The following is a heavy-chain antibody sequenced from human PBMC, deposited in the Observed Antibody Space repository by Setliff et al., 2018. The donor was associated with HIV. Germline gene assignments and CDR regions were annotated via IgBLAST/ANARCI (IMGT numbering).Heavy chain of an antibody. CDR1: GYSFTSYW. Sequence: GESLKISCKGSGYSFTSYWIGWVRQMPGKGLGWMGIVYPGDSNTRYSPSFQSQVTITADQSVSTACLQWSRLKASDNAKYYCGGHLSLPDATDYMDVWGKGTTVTVSS. J-gene: IGHJ6*03. CDR3: GGHLSLPDATDYMDV. CDR2: VYPGDSNT. V-gene: IGHV5-51*01. D-gene: IGHD2-2*01.